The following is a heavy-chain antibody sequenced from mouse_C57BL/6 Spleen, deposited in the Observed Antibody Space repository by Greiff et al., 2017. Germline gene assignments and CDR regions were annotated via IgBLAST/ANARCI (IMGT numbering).Heavy chain of an antibody. CDR2: ISGGGGNT. CDR3: ARHPYGSREYYFDY. CDR1: GFTFSSYT. J-gene: IGHJ2*01. Sequence: EVHLVESGGGLVKPGGSLKLSCAASGFTFSSYTMSWVRQTPEKRLEWVATISGGGGNTYYPDSVTGRFTISRDNAKNTLYLQMSSLRSEDTALYYCARHPYGSREYYFDYWGQGTTLTVSS. D-gene: IGHD1-1*01. V-gene: IGHV5-9*01.